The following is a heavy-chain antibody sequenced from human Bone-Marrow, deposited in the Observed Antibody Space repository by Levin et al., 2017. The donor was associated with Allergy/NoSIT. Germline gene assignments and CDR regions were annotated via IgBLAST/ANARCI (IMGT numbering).Heavy chain of an antibody. Sequence: GGSLRLSCAASGFTFSSYAMHWVRQAPGKGLEWVAVISYDGGKKYYADSVKGRFTISRDNSKNTLYAQMNGLRTEDTAIYYCAGGNNSWGLGTLVTVSS. J-gene: IGHJ4*02. CDR2: ISYDGGKK. CDR1: GFTFSSYA. CDR3: AGGNNS. D-gene: IGHD4-23*01. V-gene: IGHV3-30-3*01.